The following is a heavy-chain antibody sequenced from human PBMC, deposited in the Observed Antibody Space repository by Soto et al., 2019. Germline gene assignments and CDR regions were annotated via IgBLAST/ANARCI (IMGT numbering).Heavy chain of an antibody. V-gene: IGHV3-21*01. CDR3: ARDVVVVAANTNDY. J-gene: IGHJ4*02. Sequence: GRSLRPSCAASGFTFSSYSMNWVRQAPGKGLEWVSSISRSSSYIAYADSVKGRFTISRDNAKNSLYLQMNSLRAEDTAVYYWARDVVVVAANTNDYWGQGTLVTVSS. CDR1: GFTFSSYS. CDR2: ISRSSSYI. D-gene: IGHD2-15*01.